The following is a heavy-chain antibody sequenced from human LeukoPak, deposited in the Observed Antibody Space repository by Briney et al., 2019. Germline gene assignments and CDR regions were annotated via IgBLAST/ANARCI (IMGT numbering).Heavy chain of an antibody. CDR1: GFTVSNNH. V-gene: IGHV3-53*05. CDR3: ARDMVHSSGAFDS. D-gene: IGHD3-22*01. CDR2: INDVDTA. J-gene: IGHJ4*02. Sequence: GGSLRLSCAVSGFTVSNNHMTWVRQAPGKGLEWVSAINDVDTAYYADTVRGRFTISRDSAKNTLYLQMKSLGADDTAVYYCARDMVHSSGAFDSWGQGTLVTVSS.